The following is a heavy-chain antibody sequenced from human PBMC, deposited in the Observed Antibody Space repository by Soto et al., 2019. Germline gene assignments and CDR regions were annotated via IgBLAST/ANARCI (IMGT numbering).Heavy chain of an antibody. V-gene: IGHV1-69*04. Sequence: SVKVSCKASGGTFSSYAISWVRQAPGQGLEWMGRIIPILGIANYAQKFQGRVTITADKSTSTAYMKLSSLRSEDTAVYYCARAPEAYCGGDCSAPFDYWGQGTLVTVSS. D-gene: IGHD2-21*02. J-gene: IGHJ4*02. CDR1: GGTFSSYA. CDR2: IIPILGIA. CDR3: ARAPEAYCGGDCSAPFDY.